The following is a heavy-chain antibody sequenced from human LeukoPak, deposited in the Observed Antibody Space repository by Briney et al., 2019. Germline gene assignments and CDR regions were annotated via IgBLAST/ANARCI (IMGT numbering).Heavy chain of an antibody. Sequence: SETLSLTCTVSGASISSYYWSWLRQPPGKGLEWIGDIYYSGSIKYNPSLKSRVTMSVDTSKNQFSLKLSSVTAADTAIYYCARENPSGYYNRPIDYWGQGTLVTVSS. CDR1: GASISSYY. D-gene: IGHD3-22*01. CDR2: IYYSGSI. V-gene: IGHV4-59*01. CDR3: ARENPSGYYNRPIDY. J-gene: IGHJ4*02.